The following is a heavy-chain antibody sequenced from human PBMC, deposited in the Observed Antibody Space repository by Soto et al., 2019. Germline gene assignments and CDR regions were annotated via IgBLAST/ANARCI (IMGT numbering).Heavy chain of an antibody. D-gene: IGHD2-2*01. CDR1: GGTFSSYA. CDR3: ARGRSACSSTSCYGHYYYYYGMDV. CDR2: IIPIFGTA. J-gene: IGHJ6*02. Sequence: SVKVSCKASGGTFSSYAISWVRQAPGQGLEWMGGIIPIFGTANYAQKFQGRVTITADESTSTAYMELSSLRSEDTAVYYCARGRSACSSTSCYGHYYYYYGMDVWGQGTTVTVSS. V-gene: IGHV1-69*13.